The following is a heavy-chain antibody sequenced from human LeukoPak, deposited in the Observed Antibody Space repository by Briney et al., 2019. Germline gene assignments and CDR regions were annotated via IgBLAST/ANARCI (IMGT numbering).Heavy chain of an antibody. V-gene: IGHV4-4*02. Sequence: PSETLSLTCAVSGGSISSSNWWSWVRQPPRKGLEWIGEIYHSGSTNYNPSLKSRVTISVDKSKNQFSLKLSSVTAADTAVYYCASRGYSYGTYFDYWGQGTLVTVSS. CDR2: IYHSGST. J-gene: IGHJ4*02. CDR1: GGSISSSNW. CDR3: ASRGYSYGTYFDY. D-gene: IGHD5-18*01.